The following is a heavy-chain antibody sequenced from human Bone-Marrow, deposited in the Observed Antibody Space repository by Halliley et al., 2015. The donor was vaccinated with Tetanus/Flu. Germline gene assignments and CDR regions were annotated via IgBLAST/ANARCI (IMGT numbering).Heavy chain of an antibody. CDR3: ARAIAEAGTGFDN. CDR1: GNSFNTYW. D-gene: IGHD6-19*01. Sequence: QLVQSGAEVKKPGESLKISCKGSGNSFNTYWIAWVRQVPGKGLEWMGIIYPGDSDTRYSPSFQGQVTISADKSISTAYLQWSPLKAADTAIYYCARAIAEAGTGFDNWGQGTLVTVSS. V-gene: IGHV5-51*03. J-gene: IGHJ4*02. CDR2: IYPGDSDT.